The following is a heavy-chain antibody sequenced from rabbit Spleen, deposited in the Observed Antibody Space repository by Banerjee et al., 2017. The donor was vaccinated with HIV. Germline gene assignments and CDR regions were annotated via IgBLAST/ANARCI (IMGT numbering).Heavy chain of an antibody. CDR1: GVSFSFSTY. D-gene: IGHD1-1*01. CDR3: ARDTSSSFSSYGMDL. V-gene: IGHV1S40*01. J-gene: IGHJ6*01. CDR2: VDIGGSDFT. Sequence: QSLEESGGDLVKPGSSLTLTCTASGVSFSFSTYMCWVRQAPGKGLEWIGCVDIGGSDFTYFASWAKGRFTISKTSSTTVTLQMTSVTAADTATYFCARDTSSSFSSYGMDLWGPGTLVTVS.